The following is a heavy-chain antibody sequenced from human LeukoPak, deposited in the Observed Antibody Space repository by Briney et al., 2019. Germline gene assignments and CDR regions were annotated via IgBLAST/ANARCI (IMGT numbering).Heavy chain of an antibody. J-gene: IGHJ1*01. Sequence: QTGGSLRLSCAASGFTFSSYEMNWVRQAPGRGLEWVSFMTSSGSIIYYADSVKGRFTISRDNAKNSLYLQMNSLRVEDTAAYYCARVSGWSRDFQHWGQGTLVTVSS. CDR1: GFTFSSYE. V-gene: IGHV3-48*03. D-gene: IGHD6-19*01. CDR2: MTSSGSII. CDR3: ARVSGWSRDFQH.